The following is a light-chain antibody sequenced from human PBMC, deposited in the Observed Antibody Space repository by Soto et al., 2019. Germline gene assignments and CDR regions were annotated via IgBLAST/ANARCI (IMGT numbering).Light chain of an antibody. CDR3: SSYTSTSTYV. Sequence: QSALTQPASVSGSPGQSITISCTGTSSDVGGYNYVSWYQQYPGKAPKLMIYHVSNRPSGGSNRFSGSKSGNSASLTISGLQPEDEADYYCSSYTSTSTYVFGTGTKLTVL. V-gene: IGLV2-14*01. J-gene: IGLJ1*01. CDR2: HVS. CDR1: SSDVGGYNY.